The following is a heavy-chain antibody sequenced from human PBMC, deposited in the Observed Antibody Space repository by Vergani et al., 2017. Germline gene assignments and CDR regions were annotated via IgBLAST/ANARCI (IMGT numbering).Heavy chain of an antibody. Sequence: QVQLQESGPGLVKPSQTLSLTCTVSGCSINSHNYYWSWIRQPAGKGLEWIGRIHTSGSTNYNPSLKSRVTMSEDTSKNQFSLNLTFVTAADTAVYFCARGSCLCGCCYKPLFGCRGQGVLVTVSS. CDR3: ARGSCLCGCCYKPLFGC. J-gene: IGHJ4*02. V-gene: IGHV4-61*02. CDR1: GCSINSHNYY. CDR2: IHTSGST. D-gene: IGHD2-21*01.